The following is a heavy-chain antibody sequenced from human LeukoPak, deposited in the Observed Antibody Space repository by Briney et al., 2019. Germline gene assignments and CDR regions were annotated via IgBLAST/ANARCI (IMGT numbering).Heavy chain of an antibody. CDR2: IHWNSGST. D-gene: IGHD6-13*01. Sequence: GGSLRLSCVASGLTFDDYGISWVRQAPGKGLEWVSRIHWNSGSTRYADSVKGRFTISRDNAKNSLYLQMNSLRPEDTAVYYCAKDGAPAAGEDYFDYWGQGTLVTVSS. V-gene: IGHV3-20*04. CDR1: GLTFDDYG. CDR3: AKDGAPAAGEDYFDY. J-gene: IGHJ4*02.